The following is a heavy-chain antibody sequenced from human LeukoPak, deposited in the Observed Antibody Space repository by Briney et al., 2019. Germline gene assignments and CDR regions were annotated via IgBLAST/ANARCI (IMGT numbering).Heavy chain of an antibody. Sequence: ASVKVSCKASGGTFISYAISWVRQAPGQGLEWMEGIIPIFGTANYAQKFQGRVTITADESTSTAYMELSSLRSEDTAVYYCARAGGYSSSDAFDIWGQGTLVTVSS. CDR3: ARAGGYSSSDAFDI. J-gene: IGHJ4*02. CDR1: GGTFISYA. CDR2: IIPIFGTA. V-gene: IGHV1-69*01. D-gene: IGHD6-19*01.